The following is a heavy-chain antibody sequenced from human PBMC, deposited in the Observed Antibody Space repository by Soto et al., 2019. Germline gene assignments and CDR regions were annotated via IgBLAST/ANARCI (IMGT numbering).Heavy chain of an antibody. CDR2: IYWDDDK. Sequence: QITLKESGPTLVKPTQTLTLTCTFSGFSLSTSGVGVGWIRQPPGKALEWLALIYWDDDKRYSPSLKSRLTITKDTSKNQVVLTMTNMDPVDTATYYCAHCRENYYDSSGYYWDYWGQGTLVTVSS. J-gene: IGHJ4*02. V-gene: IGHV2-5*02. CDR3: AHCRENYYDSSGYYWDY. CDR1: GFSLSTSGVG. D-gene: IGHD3-22*01.